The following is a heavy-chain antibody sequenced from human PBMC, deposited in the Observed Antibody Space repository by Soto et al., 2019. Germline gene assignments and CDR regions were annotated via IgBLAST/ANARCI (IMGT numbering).Heavy chain of an antibody. V-gene: IGHV1-18*01. D-gene: IGHD3-9*01. Sequence: ASVKVSCKASGYTFTSYGISWVRQAPGQGLEWMGWISAYNGNTNYAQKLQGRVTMTTDTSTSTAYMELRSLRSDDTAVYYCARVTADRPSQVLRYFDWSPPRYFDLWGRGTLVTVSS. CDR2: ISAYNGNT. CDR1: GYTFTSYG. CDR3: ARVTADRPSQVLRYFDWSPPRYFDL. J-gene: IGHJ2*01.